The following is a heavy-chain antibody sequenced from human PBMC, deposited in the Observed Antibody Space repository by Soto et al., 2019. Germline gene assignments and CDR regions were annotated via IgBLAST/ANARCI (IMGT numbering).Heavy chain of an antibody. D-gene: IGHD2-2*01. CDR1: GYTFTDYF. J-gene: IGHJ6*02. V-gene: IGHV1-2*02. Sequence: ASVKVSCKASGYTFTDYFIHWVRQAPGQGFEWMGWINPNSRGTNYAQKFQGRVTLSRDTSINTAYLELSRLRFDDAAVYFCARERYQVISDGMDVWGQGTTVTVSS. CDR3: ARERYQVISDGMDV. CDR2: INPNSRGT.